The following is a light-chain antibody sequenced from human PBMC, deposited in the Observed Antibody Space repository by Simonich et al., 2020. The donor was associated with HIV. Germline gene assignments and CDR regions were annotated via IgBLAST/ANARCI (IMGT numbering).Light chain of an antibody. Sequence: DIQMTPSSSTLSASVGDRVSINSQASPSISSWLTCYQQKPGKDPKLLIYKASSLESGVPSRFRGSGSGTEFTLTISSLQPDDFATYYCQQYNNYLYTFGQGTKLEI. J-gene: IGKJ2*01. CDR1: PSISSW. CDR3: QQYNNYLYT. CDR2: KAS. V-gene: IGKV1-5*03.